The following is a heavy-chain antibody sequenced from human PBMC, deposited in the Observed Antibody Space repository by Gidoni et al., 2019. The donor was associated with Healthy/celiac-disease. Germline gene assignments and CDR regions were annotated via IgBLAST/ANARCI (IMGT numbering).Heavy chain of an antibody. D-gene: IGHD3-22*01. CDR3: AKEVDSGGYYYDSSGSLFDY. Sequence: EVQLLESGGGLVQPGGSLRLSCAASGFTFSSYAMSWVRQAPGKGLEWVSAISGSGGSTYYADSVKGRFTISRDNSKNTLYLQMNSLRAEDTAVYYCAKEVDSGGYYYDSSGSLFDYWGQGTLVTVSS. CDR2: ISGSGGST. J-gene: IGHJ4*02. CDR1: GFTFSSYA. V-gene: IGHV3-23*01.